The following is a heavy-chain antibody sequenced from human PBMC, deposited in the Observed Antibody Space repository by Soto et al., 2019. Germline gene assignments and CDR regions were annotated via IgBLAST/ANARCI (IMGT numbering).Heavy chain of an antibody. D-gene: IGHD6-19*01. V-gene: IGHV3-23*01. CDR1: GFTFINYA. CDR2: ISGGGDAA. CDR3: ARKILGSTSGQNYWYVDL. Sequence: EVQLLESGGGFVQPGGSLRLSCAGSGFTFINYAMNWVRQAPGKGLEWVSSISGGGDAAFFPDSVRGRFTISRDNSKNTVSLQRTSLGVEDTGVYYWARKILGSTSGQNYWYVDLWGRCTLVPVSS. J-gene: IGHJ2*01.